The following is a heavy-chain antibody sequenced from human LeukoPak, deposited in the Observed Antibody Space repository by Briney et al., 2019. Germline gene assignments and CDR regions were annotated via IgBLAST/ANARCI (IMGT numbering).Heavy chain of an antibody. CDR1: GFTFSSYP. CDR3: ARESRSVVTRYFQH. Sequence: GRSLRLSCAASGFTFSSYPMHWVRQAPGKGLESVAVISYDGNNKYYADSVKGRFTISRDNAKNSLYLQMNSLRADDTAIYYCARESRSVVTRYFQHWGQGTLVTVSS. CDR2: ISYDGNNK. V-gene: IGHV3-30*04. D-gene: IGHD4-23*01. J-gene: IGHJ1*01.